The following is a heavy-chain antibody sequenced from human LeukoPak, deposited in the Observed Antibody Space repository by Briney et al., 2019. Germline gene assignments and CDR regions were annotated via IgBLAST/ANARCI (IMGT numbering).Heavy chain of an antibody. D-gene: IGHD6-19*01. J-gene: IGHJ4*02. CDR3: AHIAVAGTGVDY. CDR2: IRPRGDNT. V-gene: IGHV3-23*01. Sequence: GGSLRLSCGASGFTFSSYFMTWVRQAPGIGLQWVATIRPRGDNTYYADSVKGRFTISRDNSKNTLYLQMNSLRAEDTAVYYCAHIAVAGTGVDYWGQGTLVTVSS. CDR1: GFTFSSYF.